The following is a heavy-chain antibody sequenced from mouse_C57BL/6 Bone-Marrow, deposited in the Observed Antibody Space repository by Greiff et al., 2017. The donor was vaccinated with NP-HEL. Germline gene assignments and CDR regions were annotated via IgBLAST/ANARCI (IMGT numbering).Heavy chain of an antibody. Sequence: VQLQQSGAELVKPGASVKLSCKASGYTFTSYWMHWVKQRPGQGLEWIGMIHPNSGSTNYNEKFKSKATLTVDKSSSTAYMQLSSLTSEDSAVYYCARNYYGSSYLDYWGQGTTLTVSS. CDR3: ARNYYGSSYLDY. CDR2: IHPNSGST. CDR1: GYTFTSYW. V-gene: IGHV1-64*01. D-gene: IGHD1-1*01. J-gene: IGHJ2*01.